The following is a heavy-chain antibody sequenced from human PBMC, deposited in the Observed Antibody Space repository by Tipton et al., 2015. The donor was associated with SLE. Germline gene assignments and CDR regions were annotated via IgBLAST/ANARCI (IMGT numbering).Heavy chain of an antibody. CDR3: TIEYSSSDAFDF. V-gene: IGHV3-48*03. CDR2: ISGSGTNK. CDR1: GFRFSSYE. D-gene: IGHD6-6*01. J-gene: IGHJ4*02. Sequence: SLRLSCPASGFRFSSYEMNWVRQAPGKGLEWVSYISGSGTNKYYADSVKGRFTISRDNAKNSLYLQMNSLRAEDTALYYCTIEYSSSDAFDFWGQGTLVTVSS.